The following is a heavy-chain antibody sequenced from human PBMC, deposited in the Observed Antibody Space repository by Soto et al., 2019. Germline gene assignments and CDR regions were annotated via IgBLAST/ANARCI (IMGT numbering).Heavy chain of an antibody. V-gene: IGHV4-59*01. CDR3: ATGRCSGGSCYFDY. Sequence: SETLSLTCTVSGGSISSYYWSWIRQRPGKGLEWIGYIYYSGSTNYNPSLKSRVTISVDTSKNQLSLKLSSVTAEDTAVYYCATGRCSGGSCYFDYWGQGTLVTVSS. CDR1: GGSISSYY. D-gene: IGHD2-15*01. CDR2: IYYSGST. J-gene: IGHJ4*02.